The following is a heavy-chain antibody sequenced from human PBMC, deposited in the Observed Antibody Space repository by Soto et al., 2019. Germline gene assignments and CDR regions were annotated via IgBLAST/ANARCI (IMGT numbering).Heavy chain of an antibody. V-gene: IGHV3-30-3*01. CDR1: GFTFSSYA. Sequence: PGGSLRLSCAASGFTFSSYAMHWVRQAPGKGLEWVAVISYDGSNKYYADSVKGRFTISRDNSKNTLYLQMNSLRAEDTAVYYCARGQGVYADFDIWGQGTMVTVSS. J-gene: IGHJ3*02. CDR2: ISYDGSNK. D-gene: IGHD3-16*01. CDR3: ARGQGVYADFDI.